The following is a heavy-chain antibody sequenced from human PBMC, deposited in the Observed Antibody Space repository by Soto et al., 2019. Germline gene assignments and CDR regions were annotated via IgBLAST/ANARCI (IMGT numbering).Heavy chain of an antibody. J-gene: IGHJ6*02. CDR1: GGSVSSGNYY. CDR3: ASMPYDFWSGYSVYYYGMDV. D-gene: IGHD3-3*01. CDR2: IYYTGST. V-gene: IGHV4-61*01. Sequence: SETLSLTCTVSGGSVSSGNYYWSWIRQPPGKGLEWIGYIYYTGSTYYNPSLKSRVTISVDTSKNQFSLKLSSVTAADTAVYYCASMPYDFWSGYSVYYYGMDVWGQGTTVTVSS.